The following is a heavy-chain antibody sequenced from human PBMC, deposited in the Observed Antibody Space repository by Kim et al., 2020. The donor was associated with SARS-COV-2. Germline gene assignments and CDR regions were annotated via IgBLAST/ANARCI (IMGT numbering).Heavy chain of an antibody. Sequence: GGSLRLSCAASGFTFSNYWMHWVRLAPGKGLVWVSRIYSDGTRANYAASVKGRFTISRDNAKNTLFLQMNNLTAEDTALYYCARASSTSCFYWGQGTLVTVSS. CDR2: IYSDGTRA. V-gene: IGHV3-74*01. CDR1: GFTFSNYW. D-gene: IGHD2-2*01. J-gene: IGHJ4*01. CDR3: ARASSTSCFY.